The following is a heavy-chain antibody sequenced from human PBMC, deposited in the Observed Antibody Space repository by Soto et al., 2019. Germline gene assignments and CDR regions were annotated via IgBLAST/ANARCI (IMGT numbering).Heavy chain of an antibody. V-gene: IGHV4-34*01. Sequence: SETLSLTCAVYGGSFSGYYWSWIRQPPGKGLEWIGEINHSGSTNYNPSLKSRVTISVDTSKNQFSLKLSSVTAADTAVYYCARVGSGSYYKIPGYWFDPWGQGTLVTVSS. CDR2: INHSGST. CDR3: ARVGSGSYYKIPGYWFDP. J-gene: IGHJ5*02. D-gene: IGHD3-10*01. CDR1: GGSFSGYY.